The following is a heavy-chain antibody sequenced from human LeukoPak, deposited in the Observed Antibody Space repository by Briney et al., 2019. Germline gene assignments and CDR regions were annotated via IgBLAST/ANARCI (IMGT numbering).Heavy chain of an antibody. V-gene: IGHV3-53*01. Sequence: GGSLRLSCAASGFTFSSYAMTWVRQAPGKGLEWVSVIYSGGSTYYADSVKGRFTISRDNSENTLYLQMNSLRAEDTAVYYCAREYSYGDYFDYWGQGTLVTVSS. CDR1: GFTFSSYA. D-gene: IGHD5-18*01. CDR2: IYSGGST. J-gene: IGHJ4*02. CDR3: AREYSYGDYFDY.